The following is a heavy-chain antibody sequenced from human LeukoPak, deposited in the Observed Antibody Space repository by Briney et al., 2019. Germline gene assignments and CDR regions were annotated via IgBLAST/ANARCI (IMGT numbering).Heavy chain of an antibody. CDR1: GFTFTTYW. D-gene: IGHD3-10*01. CDR2: INQDGTEK. V-gene: IGHV3-7*01. Sequence: GESLRLSCAASGFTFTTYWMSWVGQLPGKGLEWVANINQDGTEKYYVDSVKGRFTISRDNAKNSLDLQMNSLRVEDTGIYYCVKVAKYYYGSETYYFFEHWGQGTPVTASS. CDR3: VKVAKYYYGSETYYFFEH. J-gene: IGHJ4*02.